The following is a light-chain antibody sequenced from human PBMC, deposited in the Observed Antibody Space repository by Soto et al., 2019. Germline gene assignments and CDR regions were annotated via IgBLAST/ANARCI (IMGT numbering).Light chain of an antibody. CDR3: QQYHNYPYT. Sequence: DLQMTHSPSSLSASLGDRVTITCRANQGINNYLAWFQQKPGIAPKYLIYAASNLQTGVPSHFNRSSSQTDFTLTISSLQPEDFATYYCQQYHNYPYTFGQATKLEIK. J-gene: IGKJ2*01. CDR1: QGINNY. V-gene: IGKV1-16*02. CDR2: AAS.